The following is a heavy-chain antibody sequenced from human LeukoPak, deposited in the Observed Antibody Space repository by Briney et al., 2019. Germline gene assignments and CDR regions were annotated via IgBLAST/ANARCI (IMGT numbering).Heavy chain of an antibody. V-gene: IGHV3-7*01. D-gene: IGHD1-1*01. Sequence: GGSLRLSCAASGFTFSESWMTWARQVPGKGLEWVAHINHEGGGIQYVDSVKGRFTISRDNAKCSVYLQMNSLRAEDTAIYHCATYINWVAGDVWGQGTTVIVSS. CDR3: ATYINWVAGDV. J-gene: IGHJ6*02. CDR2: INHEGGGI. CDR1: GFTFSESW.